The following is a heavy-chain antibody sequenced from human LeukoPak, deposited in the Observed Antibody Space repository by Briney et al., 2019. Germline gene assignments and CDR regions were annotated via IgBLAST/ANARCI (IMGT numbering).Heavy chain of an antibody. CDR2: ISGIGAST. V-gene: IGHV3-23*01. CDR3: AKSWAVAYYFDY. Sequence: PGASLRLSCEASGFTFSSYAMNWVRQAPGKGLQWVSAISGIGASTYYADSVKGRFSISRDNSKNTLYLQMNSLRAEDTAVYYCAKSWAVAYYFDYWGQGTLVTVSS. CDR1: GFTFSSYA. J-gene: IGHJ4*02. D-gene: IGHD6-19*01.